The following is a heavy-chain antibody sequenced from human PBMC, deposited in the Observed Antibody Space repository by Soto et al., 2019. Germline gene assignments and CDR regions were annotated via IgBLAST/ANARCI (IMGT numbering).Heavy chain of an antibody. CDR2: IYSEGTP. D-gene: IGHD3-9*01. V-gene: IGHV3-53*01. Sequence: GGSLRLSCAASGFTVGRNYMSWVRQAPGKGLEWVSVIYSEGTPYYADSVKGRFTISRENSNNTLYLHMNNLRAEDTAVYYCARSTYYDILTGSYYYYAMDVWGQGTTVTVSS. CDR3: ARSTYYDILTGSYYYYAMDV. CDR1: GFTVGRNY. J-gene: IGHJ6*02.